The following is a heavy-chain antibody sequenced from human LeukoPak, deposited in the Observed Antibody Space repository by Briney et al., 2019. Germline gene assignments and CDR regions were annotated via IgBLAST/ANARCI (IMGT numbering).Heavy chain of an antibody. V-gene: IGHV3-30*18. CDR2: ISYDGSNK. D-gene: IGHD2-21*02. J-gene: IGHJ4*02. CDR3: AKSLTADCGGDCPLGY. Sequence: GGSLRLSCAASGFTFSSYGMHWDRQAPGKGLEWVAVISYDGSNKYYADSVKGRFTISRDNSKNTLYLQMNSLRAEDTAVYYCAKSLTADCGGDCPLGYWGQGTLVTVSS. CDR1: GFTFSSYG.